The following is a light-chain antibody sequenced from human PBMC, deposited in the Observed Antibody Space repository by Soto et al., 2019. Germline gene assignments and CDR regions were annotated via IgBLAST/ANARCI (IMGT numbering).Light chain of an antibody. CDR3: QSYDSSLSGSV. V-gene: IGLV1-40*01. J-gene: IGLJ2*01. CDR1: SSNIGAGYD. CDR2: GNS. Sequence: QSVLTQPPSVSEAPGQRVTISCTGISSNIGAGYDVHWYQQLPGTAPKLLIYGNSNRPSGVPDRFSGSKSGTSASLAITGLQAEDEADYYCQSYDSSLSGSVFGGGTKLTVL.